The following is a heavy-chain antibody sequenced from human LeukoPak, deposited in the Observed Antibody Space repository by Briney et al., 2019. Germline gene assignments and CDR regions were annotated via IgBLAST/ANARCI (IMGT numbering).Heavy chain of an antibody. D-gene: IGHD2-15*01. CDR3: ATDLVVVAAGQEVGL. J-gene: IGHJ4*02. Sequence: ASVKVSCKVSGYTLTELSMHWVRQAPGKGLEWMGGFDPGDGETIYAQKFQGRVTMTEDTSTDTAYMELSSLRSEDTAVYYCATDLVVVAAGQEVGLWGQGTLVTVSS. CDR1: GYTLTELS. CDR2: FDPGDGET. V-gene: IGHV1-24*01.